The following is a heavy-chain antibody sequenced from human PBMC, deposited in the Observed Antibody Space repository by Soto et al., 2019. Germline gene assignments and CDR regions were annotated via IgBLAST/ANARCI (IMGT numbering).Heavy chain of an antibody. CDR2: ITWNGGNK. Sequence: LRLSCAASGFRFDDYNMHWVRQAPGKGLEWVSLITWNGGNKYYEDSVKGRFTISRDGTTQSVSLQMTSLKREDTGVYYCAREALSFGSALDVWGQGTTVTVSS. CDR1: GFRFDDYN. CDR3: AREALSFGSALDV. V-gene: IGHV3-43*01. D-gene: IGHD3-3*01. J-gene: IGHJ6*02.